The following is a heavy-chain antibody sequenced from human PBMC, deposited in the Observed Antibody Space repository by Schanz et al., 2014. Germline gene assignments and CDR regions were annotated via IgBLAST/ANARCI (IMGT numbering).Heavy chain of an antibody. D-gene: IGHD3-3*01. CDR2: ISCAGSNK. Sequence: DLVESGGGVVQPGRSLTLSCAVSTSLFSRSVIHWVRQAPGKGLEWVALISCAGSNKYHADSVKGRFTISRDNAKNSLYLQMNSLTAEDTAVYYCARGVRIDYWGQGTLVTVSS. CDR3: ARGVRIDY. V-gene: IGHV3-30-3*01. J-gene: IGHJ4*02. CDR1: TSLFSRSV.